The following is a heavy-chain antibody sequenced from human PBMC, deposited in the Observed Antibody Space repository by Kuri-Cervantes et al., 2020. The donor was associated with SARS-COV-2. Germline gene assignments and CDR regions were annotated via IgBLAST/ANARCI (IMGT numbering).Heavy chain of an antibody. J-gene: IGHJ4*02. CDR3: ARANYDFWSGYYPADY. CDR1: GFTFSSYW. Sequence: GESLKISCAASGFTFSSYWMSWVRQAPGKGLEWVANIKQDGSEKYYVDSVKGRFTTSRDNAKNSLYLQMNSLRAEDTAVYYCARANYDFWSGYYPADYWGQGTLVTVSS. CDR2: IKQDGSEK. D-gene: IGHD3-3*01. V-gene: IGHV3-7*01.